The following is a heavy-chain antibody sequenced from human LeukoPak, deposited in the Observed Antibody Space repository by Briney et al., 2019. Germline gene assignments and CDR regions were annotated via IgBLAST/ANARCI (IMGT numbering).Heavy chain of an antibody. J-gene: IGHJ4*02. CDR3: ARDRGYSSSWYDY. D-gene: IGHD6-13*01. CDR1: GGTFSSYA. V-gene: IGHV1-69*05. Sequence: GSXXKVSCKASGGTFSSYAISWVRQAPGQGLEWMGGIIPIFGTANYAQKFQGRVTITTDESTSTAYMELSSLRSEDTAVYYCARDRGYSSSWYDYCGQGTLVTVSS. CDR2: IIPIFGTA.